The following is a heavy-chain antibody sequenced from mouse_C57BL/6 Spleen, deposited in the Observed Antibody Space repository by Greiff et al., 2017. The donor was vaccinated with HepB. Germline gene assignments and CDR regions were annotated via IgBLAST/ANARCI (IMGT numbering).Heavy chain of an antibody. D-gene: IGHD2-4*01. CDR1: GFSLTSYG. V-gene: IGHV2-2*01. CDR2: IWSGGST. Sequence: QVQLQQSGPGLVQPSQSLSITCTVSGFSLTSYGVHWVRQSPGKGLEWLGVIWSGGSTDYNAAFISRLSISKDNSKSQVFFKMNSLQADDTAIYYCARMGGLYYDYGYAMDYWGQGTSVTVSS. J-gene: IGHJ4*01. CDR3: ARMGGLYYDYGYAMDY.